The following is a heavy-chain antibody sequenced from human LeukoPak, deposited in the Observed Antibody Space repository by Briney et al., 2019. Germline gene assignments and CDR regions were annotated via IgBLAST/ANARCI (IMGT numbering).Heavy chain of an antibody. V-gene: IGHV4-59*08. D-gene: IGHD4-17*01. Sequence: SGTLSVTCIVSGCSIIRYYWCWIRQPPGKGLEWRGYIYYSWSTNYNPSLTSRGTISVDTSKNHFSMRSASETAADTAVYYWARQYGPDAFDIWGQGTMVTVSS. CDR1: GCSIIRYY. CDR3: ARQYGPDAFDI. J-gene: IGHJ3*02. CDR2: IYYSWST.